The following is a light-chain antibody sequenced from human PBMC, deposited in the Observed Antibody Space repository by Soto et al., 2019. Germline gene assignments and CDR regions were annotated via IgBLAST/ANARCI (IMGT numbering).Light chain of an antibody. CDR1: QTISTW. Sequence: DIQITHSPSSLSTSVVYIFTISCRDSQTISTWLAWHQQKPGKAPKLLIYDASRLESGVPSRFSRSASGTEFPLTISTLPPDDFATYYCHQYNSLWTFGQGTRWIS. J-gene: IGKJ1*01. CDR2: DAS. CDR3: HQYNSLWT. V-gene: IGKV1-5*01.